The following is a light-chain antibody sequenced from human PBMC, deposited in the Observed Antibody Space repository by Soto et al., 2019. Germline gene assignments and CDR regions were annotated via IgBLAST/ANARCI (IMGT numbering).Light chain of an antibody. Sequence: DIQMTQSPSSLSASVGDRVTITCRSSQSIFSYLNWYQQKAGEAPQLLIYAASSLQSGVPARFSAGGSGTDFTLPRSRLQPEDAAIYDCQQTYSGPRTFGQGTKLEIK. J-gene: IGKJ2*02. CDR2: AAS. V-gene: IGKV1-39*01. CDR3: QQTYSGPRT. CDR1: QSIFSY.